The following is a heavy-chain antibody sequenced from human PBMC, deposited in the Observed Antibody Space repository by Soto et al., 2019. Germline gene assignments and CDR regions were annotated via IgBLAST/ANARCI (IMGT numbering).Heavy chain of an antibody. J-gene: IGHJ6*02. CDR1: GGSISSGGYY. CDR3: AGFRYPATIGDGMDV. V-gene: IGHV4-31*03. D-gene: IGHD5-12*01. CDR2: IYYSGST. Sequence: QVQLQESGPGLVKPSQTLSLTCTVSGGSISSGGYYWSWIRQHPGKCLEWIGYIYYSGSTYYNPFLKSRVTISVDTSKNQFSLKLSSVTAADTAVYYCAGFRYPATIGDGMDVWGQGPTVTVSS.